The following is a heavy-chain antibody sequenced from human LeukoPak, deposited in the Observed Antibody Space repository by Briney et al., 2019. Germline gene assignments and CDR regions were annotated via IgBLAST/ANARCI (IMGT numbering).Heavy chain of an antibody. Sequence: SETLSLICTVSGGSVSGYYWSWIRQPPGKGLEWIGYIYDSGGTNYNPSLKSRVTISLDTSKNQFSLKLSSVTAADTAVFYCARVSYYNDSSGYYMYYFDYWGQGTLVTVSS. CDR3: ARVSYYNDSSGYYMYYFDY. D-gene: IGHD3-22*01. CDR2: IYDSGGT. J-gene: IGHJ4*02. V-gene: IGHV4-59*02. CDR1: GGSVSGYY.